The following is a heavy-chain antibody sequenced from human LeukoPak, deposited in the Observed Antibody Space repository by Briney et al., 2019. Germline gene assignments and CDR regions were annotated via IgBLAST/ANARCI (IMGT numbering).Heavy chain of an antibody. D-gene: IGHD3-22*01. V-gene: IGHV3-33*01. Sequence: PGGSLRLSCAASGFTFGSYGMHWVRQAPGKGLEWVAVIWYDGSNKDYADSVKGRFTISRDNSKNTLYLQMNSLRAEDTAVYYCARDGFTMIVVGWYFDLWGRGTLVTVSS. CDR1: GFTFGSYG. CDR2: IWYDGSNK. CDR3: ARDGFTMIVVGWYFDL. J-gene: IGHJ2*01.